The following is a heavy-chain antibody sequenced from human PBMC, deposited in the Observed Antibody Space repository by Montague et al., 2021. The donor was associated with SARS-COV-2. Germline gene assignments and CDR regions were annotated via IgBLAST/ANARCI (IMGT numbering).Heavy chain of an antibody. D-gene: IGHD1-1*01. V-gene: IGHV4-39*07. CDR3: ARCLPTGIGGRGYFDF. J-gene: IGHJ4*02. CDR2: TYYTGTI. CDR1: GGSISITDRY. Sequence: SETLSLTCSVSGGSISITDRYWGWIRQPPGKGLEFIGTTYYTGTIYYNPSLKSRVTISRDTSKNQFSLKVTSVTAADTAVYYCARCLPTGIGGRGYFDFWGQGSLVTVSS.